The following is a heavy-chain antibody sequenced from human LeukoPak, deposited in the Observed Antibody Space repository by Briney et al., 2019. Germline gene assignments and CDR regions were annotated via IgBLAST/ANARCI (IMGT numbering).Heavy chain of an antibody. CDR3: ARGRNLVAISGYFDY. J-gene: IGHJ4*02. CDR2: ISYDGDNT. D-gene: IGHD3-22*01. V-gene: IGHV3-30-3*01. CDR1: RFTFSNYA. Sequence: GGSLSLSCAASRFTFSNYAMHWVRQAPGKGLEWVATISYDGDNTYYADSVKGRFTISRDNSKSTLYLQMNSLRTEDTALYFCARGRNLVAISGYFDYWGQGTLVTVSS.